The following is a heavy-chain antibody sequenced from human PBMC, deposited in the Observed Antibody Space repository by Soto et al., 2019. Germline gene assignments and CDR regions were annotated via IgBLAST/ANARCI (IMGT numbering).Heavy chain of an antibody. D-gene: IGHD5-18*01. CDR1: GFTFSSYA. V-gene: IGHV3-23*01. CDR2: ISGSGGST. CDR3: AVDTGMVTWYCDY. J-gene: IGHJ4*02. Sequence: EVQLLESGGGLVQPGGSLRLSCAASGFTFSSYAMSWVRQAPGKGLEWVSAISGSGGSTYYADSVKGRFTISRDNSKNTLYRQMYSLRAEDTAVYYCAVDTGMVTWYCDYWGQGALVTVSS.